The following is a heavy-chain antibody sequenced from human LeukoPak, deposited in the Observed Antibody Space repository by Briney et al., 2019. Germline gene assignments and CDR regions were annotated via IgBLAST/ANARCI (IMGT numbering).Heavy chain of an antibody. Sequence: ASVKVSCKASGYTFTGYYMHWVRQAPGQGLEWMGWINPNSGGTNYAQKFQGRVTMTRDTSISTAYVELSRLRSDDTAVYYCARKPNKDILTGYYVYAFDIWGQGTMVTVSS. D-gene: IGHD3-9*01. CDR3: ARKPNKDILTGYYVYAFDI. CDR2: INPNSGGT. V-gene: IGHV1-2*02. J-gene: IGHJ3*02. CDR1: GYTFTGYY.